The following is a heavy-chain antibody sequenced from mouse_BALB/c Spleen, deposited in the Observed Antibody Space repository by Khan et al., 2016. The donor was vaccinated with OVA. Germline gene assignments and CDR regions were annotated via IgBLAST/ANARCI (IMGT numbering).Heavy chain of an antibody. Sequence: QLEESGGGLVQPGGSMKLSCVASGFTFSDYWMNWVRQSPEKGLEWVAEIRLKSNNYAIHYVESVKGRFTISRDDSKSSVYLQMNNLRAEDTGIYYCILYGNCAMDYWGQGTSVTVSS. J-gene: IGHJ4*01. D-gene: IGHD2-10*02. CDR2: IRLKSNNYAI. V-gene: IGHV6-6*02. CDR1: GFTFSDYW. CDR3: ILYGNCAMDY.